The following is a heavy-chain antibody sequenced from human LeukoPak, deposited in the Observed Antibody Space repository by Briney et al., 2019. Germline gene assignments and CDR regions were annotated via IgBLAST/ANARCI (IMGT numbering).Heavy chain of an antibody. CDR1: GFTFDDYA. CDR2: ISWNSGSI. J-gene: IGHJ4*02. Sequence: GGSLRLSCAASGFTFDDYAMHWVRQAPGKGLEWVSGISWNSGSIGYADSVKGRFTISRDNAKNSLYLQTNSLRAEDTALYYCAKDTRRWLQFVGYFDYWGQGTLVTVSS. D-gene: IGHD5-24*01. V-gene: IGHV3-9*01. CDR3: AKDTRRWLQFVGYFDY.